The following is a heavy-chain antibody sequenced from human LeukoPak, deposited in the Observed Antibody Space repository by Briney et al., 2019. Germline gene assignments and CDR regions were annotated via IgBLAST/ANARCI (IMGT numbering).Heavy chain of an antibody. J-gene: IGHJ5*02. Sequence: SETLSLTCAVSGVSISSSNWWSWVRQPPGKGLEWIGEIYHTGSSNYNPSLKSRVTISVDKSKSQFSLELSSVTAADTAVYYCARGGTTVAGTLWFDPWGQGTLVTVSS. CDR1: GVSISSSNW. D-gene: IGHD6-19*01. CDR3: ARGGTTVAGTLWFDP. V-gene: IGHV4-4*02. CDR2: IYHTGSS.